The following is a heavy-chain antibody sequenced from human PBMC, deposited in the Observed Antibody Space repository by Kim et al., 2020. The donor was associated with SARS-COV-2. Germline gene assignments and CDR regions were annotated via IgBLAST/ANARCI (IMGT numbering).Heavy chain of an antibody. Sequence: NYNPSLKSRVTISVDTSKNQFSLKLSSVTAADTAVYYCAITQDWLSLMDVWGQGTTVTVSS. V-gene: IGHV4-34*01. D-gene: IGHD3-9*01. J-gene: IGHJ6*02. CDR3: AITQDWLSLMDV.